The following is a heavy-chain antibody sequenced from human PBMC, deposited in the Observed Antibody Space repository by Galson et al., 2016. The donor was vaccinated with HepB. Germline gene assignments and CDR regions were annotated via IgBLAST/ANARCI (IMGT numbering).Heavy chain of an antibody. D-gene: IGHD2-15*01. Sequence: SVKVSCKASGHTFSTYVMHWVYQAPGQRLEWMGWINADNGNTRYAQKFQGRVTITRDTSANTAYMELSSLRSADTAIDYCARGGYCSGDRCYNYGMDVWGQGTTVTVSS. CDR2: INADNGNT. CDR3: ARGGYCSGDRCYNYGMDV. J-gene: IGHJ6*02. V-gene: IGHV1-3*01. CDR1: GHTFSTYV.